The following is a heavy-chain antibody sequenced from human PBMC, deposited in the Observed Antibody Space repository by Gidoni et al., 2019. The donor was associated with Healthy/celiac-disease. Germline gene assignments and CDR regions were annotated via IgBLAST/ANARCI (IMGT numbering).Heavy chain of an antibody. J-gene: IGHJ6*02. D-gene: IGHD6-19*01. CDR1: GYTLTELS. Sequence: QVQLVQSGAAVKKPGASVKVSCKVSGYTLTELSMHWVRPAPGKGLEWMGGFDPEDGETIYAQKFQGRVTMTEDTSTDTAYMELSSLRSEDTAVYYCATSGWSHYYYYYGMDVWGQGTTVTVSS. V-gene: IGHV1-24*01. CDR2: FDPEDGET. CDR3: ATSGWSHYYYYYGMDV.